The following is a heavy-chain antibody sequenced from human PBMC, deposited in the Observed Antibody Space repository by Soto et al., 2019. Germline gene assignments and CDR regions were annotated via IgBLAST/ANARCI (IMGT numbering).Heavy chain of an antibody. CDR1: GYIFTNYG. CDR3: ARDRVDCSSWYRRAYAFDI. Sequence: SVKVCCNGFGYIFTNYGMRWVRHAPGQEVEWMGWISAYNGNTNYAQKLQGRVTMTTDTSTSTDYMELRSLRSDDTAVYYCARDRVDCSSWYRRAYAFDIWGQGTMVTVSS. CDR2: ISAYNGNT. D-gene: IGHD6-13*01. J-gene: IGHJ3*02. V-gene: IGHV1-18*04.